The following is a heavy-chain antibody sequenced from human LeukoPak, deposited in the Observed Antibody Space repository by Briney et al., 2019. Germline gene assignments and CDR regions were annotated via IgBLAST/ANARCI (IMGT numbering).Heavy chain of an antibody. CDR3: ARDLIAVRPGWLDP. V-gene: IGHV1-18*01. CDR2: ISTYNGNT. Sequence: GASVKVSCKASGYTFTTYGISWVRQAPGQGLEWMGWISTYNGNTNYAQQFQGRVTMTTDTSMSTTYMELRSLRSDGTAVYYCARDLIAVRPGWLDPWGQGSLVTVSS. D-gene: IGHD6-6*01. J-gene: IGHJ5*02. CDR1: GYTFTTYG.